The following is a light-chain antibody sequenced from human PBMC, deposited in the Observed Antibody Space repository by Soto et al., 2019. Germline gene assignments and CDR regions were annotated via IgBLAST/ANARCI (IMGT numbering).Light chain of an antibody. CDR2: KAS. Sequence: DIQMTQSPSTLSASVGDRVTITFRASQTISSWLSWYQQKPGKAPKLPIYKASTLKSGVPSRFSGSGSGTEFTLTISSLQPDDFATYYCQHYNSYSEAFGQGTKVDIK. J-gene: IGKJ1*01. V-gene: IGKV1-5*03. CDR3: QHYNSYSEA. CDR1: QTISSW.